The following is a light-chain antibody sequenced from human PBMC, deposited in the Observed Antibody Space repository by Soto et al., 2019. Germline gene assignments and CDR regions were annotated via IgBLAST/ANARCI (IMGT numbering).Light chain of an antibody. V-gene: IGKV3-15*01. Sequence: ERVMTRGRPTLTVPQGERVTHSYRASQSVSYNLAWYQQKPGQAPRLLIYGPSTRATGIPARFSGSGSGTEFTLTISSLQSEDFALYYCQQYNNWPRTFGQGTKVDI. CDR2: GPS. J-gene: IGKJ1*01. CDR3: QQYNNWPRT. CDR1: QSVSYN.